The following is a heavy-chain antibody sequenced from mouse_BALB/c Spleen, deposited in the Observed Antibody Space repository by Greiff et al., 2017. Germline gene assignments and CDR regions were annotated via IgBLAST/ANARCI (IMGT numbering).Heavy chain of an antibody. D-gene: IGHD2-2*01. J-gene: IGHJ3*01. CDR3: ARKGLRAY. V-gene: IGHV3-2*02. Sequence: EVHLVESGPGLVKPSQSLSLTCTVTGYSITSDYAWNWIRQFPGNKLEWMGYISYSGSTSYNPSLKSRISITRDTSKNQFFLQLNSVTTEDTATYYCARKGLRAYWGQGTLVTVSA. CDR2: ISYSGST. CDR1: GYSITSDYA.